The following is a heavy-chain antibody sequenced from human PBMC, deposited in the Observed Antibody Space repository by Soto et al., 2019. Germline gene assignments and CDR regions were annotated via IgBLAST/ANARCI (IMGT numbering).Heavy chain of an antibody. Sequence: QTGGSLRLSCAASGFTFSSYWMSWVRQAPGKGLEWVANIKRDGSEKYYVDSVKGRFTISRDNAKNSLYLQMNSLRAEDTAVYYCARVIRIKIFGVVPYYFDYWGQGTLVTVSS. J-gene: IGHJ4*02. CDR1: GFTFSSYW. CDR3: ARVIRIKIFGVVPYYFDY. CDR2: IKRDGSEK. V-gene: IGHV3-7*01. D-gene: IGHD3-3*01.